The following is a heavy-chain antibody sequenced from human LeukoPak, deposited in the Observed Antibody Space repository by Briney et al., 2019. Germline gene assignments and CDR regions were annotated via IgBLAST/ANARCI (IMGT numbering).Heavy chain of an antibody. CDR2: IYPGDSDT. V-gene: IGHV5-51*01. CDR3: ARPSTYYYDSSGYYFLDAFDI. Sequence: GESLKISCKGSGYSFTSYWIGWVRQMPGEGLEWVGIIYPGDSDTRYSTSFQGQVTILAGQSISTAYLQWSSLKASAAAMYYCARPSTYYYDSSGYYFLDAFDIWGQGTMVTVYS. D-gene: IGHD3-22*01. J-gene: IGHJ3*02. CDR1: GYSFTSYW.